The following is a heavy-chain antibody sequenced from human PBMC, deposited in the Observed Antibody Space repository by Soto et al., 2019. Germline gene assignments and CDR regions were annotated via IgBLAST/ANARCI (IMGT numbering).Heavy chain of an antibody. CDR2: IYYSGST. CDR3: ARDRAGIQPCAY. D-gene: IGHD5-18*01. Sequence: QVQLQESGPGLVKPSETLSLTCTVSGGSISSYYWSWIRQPPGKGLEWIGYIYYSGSTNYNPSLKSRVTISVDTSKNQFSLKLSSVTAADTAVYYGARDRAGIQPCAYWGQGTLVTVSS. J-gene: IGHJ4*02. V-gene: IGHV4-59*01. CDR1: GGSISSYY.